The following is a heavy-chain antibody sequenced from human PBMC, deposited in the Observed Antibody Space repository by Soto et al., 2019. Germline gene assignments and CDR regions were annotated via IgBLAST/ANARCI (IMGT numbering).Heavy chain of an antibody. V-gene: IGHV3-30*18. Sequence: QVQLVESGGGVVQPGRSLRLSCAASGFTFNNYGIHWVRQAPGKGLEWVAVISNDGDDEYYADSVKVRFTISRDNSRNTLYLQMSSLRHEDTAIYYCAKEVIELLSAFDYWGQGTLVTVSS. CDR3: AKEVIELLSAFDY. D-gene: IGHD1-7*01. CDR2: ISNDGDDE. J-gene: IGHJ4*02. CDR1: GFTFNNYG.